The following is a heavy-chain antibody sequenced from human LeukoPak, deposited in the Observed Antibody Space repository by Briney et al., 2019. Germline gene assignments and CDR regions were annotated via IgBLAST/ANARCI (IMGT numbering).Heavy chain of an antibody. CDR1: GYTFTSYG. CDR3: ARDYYDSSGYHHSSDY. CDR2: ISAYNGNT. V-gene: IGHV1-18*01. Sequence: ASVKVSCKASGYTFTSYGISWVRQAPGQGLEWMGWISAYNGNTNYAQKLQGRVTMTTDTSTSTAYIELRSLRSDDTAVYYCARDYYDSSGYHHSSDYWGQGTLVTVSS. J-gene: IGHJ4*02. D-gene: IGHD3-22*01.